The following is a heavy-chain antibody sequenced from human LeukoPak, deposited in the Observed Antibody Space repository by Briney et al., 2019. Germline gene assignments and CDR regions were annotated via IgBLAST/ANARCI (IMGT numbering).Heavy chain of an antibody. D-gene: IGHD2-21*01. CDR1: GFTFSSYA. CDR3: ARDLGWAVVFDPGAFDI. Sequence: GGSLRLSCAASGFTFSSYAMHWVRQAPGKGLEWVAVISYDGSNKYYADSVKGRFTISRDNSKNTLYLQMNSLRAEDTAVYYCARDLGWAVVFDPGAFDIWGQGTMVTVSS. CDR2: ISYDGSNK. V-gene: IGHV3-30*04. J-gene: IGHJ3*02.